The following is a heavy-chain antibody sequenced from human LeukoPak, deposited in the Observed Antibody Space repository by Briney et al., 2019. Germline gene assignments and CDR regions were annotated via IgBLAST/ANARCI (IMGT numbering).Heavy chain of an antibody. Sequence: PGGSLRLSCAASGFTFSSYSMNWVRQAPGKGLEWVSFISSSSRYIYYADSVTGRFTISRDNAKNSLYLQMNSLRAEDTAVYYCARDLPPNGVVPAFFDYWGQGTLVTVSS. CDR1: GFTFSSYS. CDR3: ARDLPPNGVVPAFFDY. J-gene: IGHJ4*02. D-gene: IGHD2-2*01. CDR2: ISSSSRYI. V-gene: IGHV3-21*01.